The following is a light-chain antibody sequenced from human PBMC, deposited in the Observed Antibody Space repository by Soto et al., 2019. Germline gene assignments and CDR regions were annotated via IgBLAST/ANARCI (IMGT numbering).Light chain of an antibody. V-gene: IGKV1-39*01. CDR1: QNIDTY. CDR3: QQTFSIPFT. Sequence: DIQMTQSPPSLSASVGEKVTITCRASQNIDTYLTWFQKKPGKAPRLIIFAASSVQNGVPSRFSGSGSGTDLTLTITSLRPEDVGTYYCQQTFSIPFTFGPGNRLDIK. J-gene: IGKJ3*01. CDR2: AAS.